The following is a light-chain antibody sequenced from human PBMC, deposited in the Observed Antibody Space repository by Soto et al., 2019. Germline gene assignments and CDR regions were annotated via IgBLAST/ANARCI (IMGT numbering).Light chain of an antibody. J-gene: IGKJ4*01. CDR2: KAS. V-gene: IGKV1-5*03. Sequence: DSQMTQSPSTLAASVGDRVTITCRASQSVSTWLAWYQQKPGKPPKLLIYKASILQSGVSSRFSGSGSGTDFTLTISGLQPNDFATYCCKQYDRYPVTFGGGTKVEVK. CDR1: QSVSTW. CDR3: KQYDRYPVT.